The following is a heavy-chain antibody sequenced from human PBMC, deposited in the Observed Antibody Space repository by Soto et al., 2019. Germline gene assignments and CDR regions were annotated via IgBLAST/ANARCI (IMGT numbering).Heavy chain of an antibody. Sequence: GGSLRLSCAASGFTFSSYAMSWVRQAPGKGLEWVSAISGSGGSTYYADSVKGRFTISRDNSKNTLYLQMSSLRSEDTAVYYCARDPPPYDILTGSLSGAFDIWGQGTMVTVSS. CDR2: ISGSGGST. J-gene: IGHJ3*02. CDR1: GFTFSSYA. V-gene: IGHV3-23*01. D-gene: IGHD3-9*01. CDR3: ARDPPPYDILTGSLSGAFDI.